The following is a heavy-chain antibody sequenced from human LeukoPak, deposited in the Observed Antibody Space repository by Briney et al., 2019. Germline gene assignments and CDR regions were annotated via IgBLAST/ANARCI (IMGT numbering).Heavy chain of an antibody. V-gene: IGHV5-51*01. CDR1: GYSFTSYW. J-gene: IGHJ3*02. CDR2: IYPGDSDT. CDR3: ARPSNYYDSSGYLVGDAFDI. D-gene: IGHD3-22*01. Sequence: GESLQISCKGSGYSFTSYWIGWVRQMPGKGLEWMGIIYPGDSDTRYSPSFQGQVTISADKSISTAYLQWSSLKASDTAMYYCARPSNYYDSSGYLVGDAFDIWGQGTMVTVSS.